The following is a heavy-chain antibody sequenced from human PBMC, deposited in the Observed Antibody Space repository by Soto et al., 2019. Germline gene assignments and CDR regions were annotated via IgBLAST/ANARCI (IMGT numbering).Heavy chain of an antibody. D-gene: IGHD1-26*01. V-gene: IGHV4-4*02. CDR3: ARVVGSHYYGMDI. J-gene: IGHJ6*02. Sequence: QVRLQESGPGLVKPSGTLSLTCAVSGGSISSSNWGIWVRQPPGKGLEWIVDIYHSGSTNYNTTLTSRVTRSVDKSKNHFSLKLRSVTAAETAVYYCARVVGSHYYGMDIWGQGTTVTVSS. CDR1: GGSISSSNW. CDR2: IYHSGST.